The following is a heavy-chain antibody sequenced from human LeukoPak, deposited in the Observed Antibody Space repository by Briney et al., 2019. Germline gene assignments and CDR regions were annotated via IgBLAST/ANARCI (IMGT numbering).Heavy chain of an antibody. CDR2: IYYSGST. CDR3: ARNGGSGTYYDGSFDY. V-gene: IGHV4-39*07. D-gene: IGHD1-26*01. J-gene: IGHJ4*02. CDR1: GGSISSSNYY. Sequence: SETLSLTCTVSGGSISSSNYYWGWIRQPPGKGLEWIGSIYYSGSTYYNPSLKSRVTMSVDTSKNQFSLKLSSVTAADTAVYYCARNGGSGTYYDGSFDYWGQGTLVTVSS.